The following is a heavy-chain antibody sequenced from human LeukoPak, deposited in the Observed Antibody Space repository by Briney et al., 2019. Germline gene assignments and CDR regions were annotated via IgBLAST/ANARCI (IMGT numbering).Heavy chain of an antibody. V-gene: IGHV4-59*08. J-gene: IGHJ4*02. CDR3: ARQANGGLEDWSDYFDY. CDR2: IYYSGSMNNIPSGSV. Sequence: SETLSLTRTVSGGSIRTYYWMWIRQPPAKGLEGIGYIYYSGSMNNIPSGSVNYNPSLSSRVPISLLTSRKQVALKLTSVTATDTAVYYCARQANGGLEDWSDYFDYCGQGILVTVSS. CDR1: GGSIRTYY. D-gene: IGHD2-15*01.